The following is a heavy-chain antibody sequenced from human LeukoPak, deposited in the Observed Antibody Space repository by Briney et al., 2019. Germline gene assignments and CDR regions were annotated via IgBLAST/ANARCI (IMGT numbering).Heavy chain of an antibody. CDR2: IRYDGSNK. V-gene: IGHV3-30*02. D-gene: IGHD3-22*01. CDR1: GFTFSNYG. Sequence: GGSLRLSCAASGFTFSNYGMHWVRQAPGKGLEWVAFIRYDGSNKYFADSLKGRFTISRDNSKNTLYLQMNSLRPEDTAVYYCARDRYYYDSSGYRWGQGTLVTVSS. J-gene: IGHJ4*02. CDR3: ARDRYYYDSSGYR.